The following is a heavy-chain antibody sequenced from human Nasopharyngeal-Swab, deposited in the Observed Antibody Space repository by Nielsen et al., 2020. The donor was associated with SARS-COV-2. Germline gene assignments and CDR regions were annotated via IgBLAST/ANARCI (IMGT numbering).Heavy chain of an antibody. CDR1: GGSISSSNW. Sequence: SETLSLTCAVSGGSISSSNWWSWVRQPPGKGLEWIGEIYHSGSTNCNPSLKSRVTISVDKSENQFSLKLSSVTAADTAVYYCARLSINKYYFDYWGQGTLVTFSS. CDR3: ARLSINKYYFDY. J-gene: IGHJ4*02. D-gene: IGHD1/OR15-1a*01. CDR2: IYHSGST. V-gene: IGHV4-4*02.